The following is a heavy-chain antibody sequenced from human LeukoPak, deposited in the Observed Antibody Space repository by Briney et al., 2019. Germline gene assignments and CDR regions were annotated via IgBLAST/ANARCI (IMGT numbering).Heavy chain of an antibody. Sequence: GGSLRLSCAASGFTFSSYGMHWVRQAPGKGLEWVAVISYDGSHKYYADSVKGRFTISRDNSKNTLYLQKNSLRAEDTAVYYCAKEPGETSLFVVDYWGQGTLVTVSS. J-gene: IGHJ4*02. CDR2: ISYDGSHK. V-gene: IGHV3-30*18. CDR1: GFTFSSYG. CDR3: AKEPGETSLFVVDY. D-gene: IGHD3-10*01.